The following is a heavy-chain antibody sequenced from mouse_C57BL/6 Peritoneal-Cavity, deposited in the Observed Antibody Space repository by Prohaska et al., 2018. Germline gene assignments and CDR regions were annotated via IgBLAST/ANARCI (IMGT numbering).Heavy chain of an antibody. CDR1: GFTFSGFW. J-gene: IGHJ1*03. CDR2: INSDCSAI. CDR3: MRYGSYWYFDV. V-gene: IGHV11-2*01. Sequence: GGSRGLSCEGSGFTFSGFWMSWVRQTPGKTLEWIGDINSDCSAINYAPSIKDRFTIFRDNDKSTLYLQMSNVRSEDTATYFCMRYGSYWYFDVWGTGTTVTVSS. D-gene: IGHD4-1*01.